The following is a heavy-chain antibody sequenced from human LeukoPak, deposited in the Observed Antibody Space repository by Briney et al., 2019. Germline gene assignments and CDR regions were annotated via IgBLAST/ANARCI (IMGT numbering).Heavy chain of an antibody. V-gene: IGHV4-30-2*01. D-gene: IGHD3-16*01. CDR1: GGSISSGGFY. CDR2: IYHSGTT. Sequence: SETLSLTCTVSGGSISSGGFYWNWIRQPPGKGLEWIGYIYHSGTTYYNPSLKSRVTISVDTSTNHFSLKLSSVTAADTAVYYCARGGITSLLNWFDPWGQGILVTVSS. J-gene: IGHJ5*02. CDR3: ARGGITSLLNWFDP.